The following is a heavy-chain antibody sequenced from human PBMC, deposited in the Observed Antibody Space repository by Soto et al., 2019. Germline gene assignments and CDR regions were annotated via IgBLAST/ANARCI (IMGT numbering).Heavy chain of an antibody. J-gene: IGHJ4*02. CDR3: TTGYYYDSSGYYLIQFDY. V-gene: IGHV3-15*07. CDR1: GFTFSNAW. D-gene: IGHD3-22*01. Sequence: PGGSLRLSCAASGFTFSNAWMNWVRQAPGKGLEWVGRIKSKTDGGTTDYAAPVKGRFTISRDDSKNTLYLQMNSLKTEDTAVYYCTTGYYYDSSGYYLIQFDYWGQGTLVTVSS. CDR2: IKSKTDGGTT.